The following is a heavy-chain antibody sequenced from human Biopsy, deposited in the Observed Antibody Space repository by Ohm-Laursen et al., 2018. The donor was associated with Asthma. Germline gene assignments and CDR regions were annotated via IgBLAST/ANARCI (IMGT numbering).Heavy chain of an antibody. CDR3: ARDRLCRGGSCCSWHFDL. J-gene: IGHJ4*02. V-gene: IGHV3-30-3*01. CDR1: GFTFSTYA. Sequence: SLRLSCTASGFTFSTYAMHWVRQAPGKGLEWVTLISYDGSDKRSADSVKGRFTISKDNSKDTLYLQMNSLRSDDTALYYCARDRLCRGGSCCSWHFDLWGQGTLVTVSS. D-gene: IGHD2-15*01. CDR2: ISYDGSDK.